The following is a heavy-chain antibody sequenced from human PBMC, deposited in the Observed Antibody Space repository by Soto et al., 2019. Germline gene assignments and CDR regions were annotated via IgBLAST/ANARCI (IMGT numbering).Heavy chain of an antibody. CDR2: TYYRSKWYN. Sequence: SQTLSLTCAISGDSVSSNSAAWNWIRQSPSRGLEWLGRTYYRSKWYNDYAVSVKSRITINPDTSKNQFSLQLNSVTPEDTAVYYCARAAVPITMVRGVIYAFDYWGQGTLVT. V-gene: IGHV6-1*01. CDR1: GDSVSSNSAA. J-gene: IGHJ4*02. CDR3: ARAAVPITMVRGVIYAFDY. D-gene: IGHD3-10*01.